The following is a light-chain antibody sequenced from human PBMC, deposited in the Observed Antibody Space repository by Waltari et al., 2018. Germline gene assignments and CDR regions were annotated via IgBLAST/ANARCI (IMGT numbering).Light chain of an antibody. CDR2: GNS. Sequence: QSVLTQPPSVSGAPGQRVTISCTGSSSNIGAGYDVHWYQQLPGTAPKLLIYGNSKRPSGVPDRFSGSKSGTSASLAITGLQAEDEADYYCQSYDSSLSGSVVFGGGIKLTVL. CDR1: SSNIGAGYD. V-gene: IGLV1-40*01. CDR3: QSYDSSLSGSVV. J-gene: IGLJ2*01.